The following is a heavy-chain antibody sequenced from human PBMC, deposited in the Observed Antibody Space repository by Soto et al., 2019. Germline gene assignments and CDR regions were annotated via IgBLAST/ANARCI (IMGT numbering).Heavy chain of an antibody. V-gene: IGHV1-69*13. CDR1: GYTFTSYY. Sequence: SVKVSCKASGYTFTSYYLNWVRQAPGQGLEWMGGIIPIFGTANYAQKFQGRVTITADESTSTAYMELSSLRSEDTAVYYCARGLDYYDSSGYYGDRAFDIWGQGTMVTVSS. J-gene: IGHJ3*02. D-gene: IGHD3-22*01. CDR3: ARGLDYYDSSGYYGDRAFDI. CDR2: IIPIFGTA.